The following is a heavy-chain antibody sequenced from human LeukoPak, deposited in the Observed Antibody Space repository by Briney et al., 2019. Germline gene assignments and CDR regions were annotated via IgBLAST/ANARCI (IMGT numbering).Heavy chain of an antibody. D-gene: IGHD2-21*02. Sequence: ASVKVSCKASGYTFTSYGISWVRQAPGQGLEWMGWISAYNGNTNYAQKLQGRVTMTTDTSTSTAYMELRSLRSDDTAVYYCAGEGGTCGGDCYLHYWGQGTLVTVSS. CDR1: GYTFTSYG. J-gene: IGHJ4*02. CDR2: ISAYNGNT. CDR3: AGEGGTCGGDCYLHY. V-gene: IGHV1-18*01.